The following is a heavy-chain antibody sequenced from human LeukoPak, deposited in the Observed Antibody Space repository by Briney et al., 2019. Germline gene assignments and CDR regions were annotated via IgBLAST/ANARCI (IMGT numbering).Heavy chain of an antibody. J-gene: IGHJ4*02. Sequence: PGGSLRLSCAASGFTFSSSAMNWVRQAPGEGLEWVSAISGSGGSTYYADSVKGRFTISRDNSRNTLYLQMNSLRAEDTAVYYCAKGPLLWSWGQGTLVTVSS. V-gene: IGHV3-23*01. D-gene: IGHD2/OR15-2a*01. CDR1: GFTFSSSA. CDR3: AKGPLLWS. CDR2: ISGSGGST.